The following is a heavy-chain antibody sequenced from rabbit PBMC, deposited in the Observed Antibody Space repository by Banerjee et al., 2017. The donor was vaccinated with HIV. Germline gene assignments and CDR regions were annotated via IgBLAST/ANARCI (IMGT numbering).Heavy chain of an antibody. J-gene: IGHJ4*01. CDR2: IYVGSGGT. V-gene: IGHV1S7*01. CDR3: AREDDDDYYDL. Sequence: GLVTPAGTLTLTCTASGSDISSYAISWVRQAPGKGLEWIGIIYVGSGGTDYAIWVNGRFTISSDNAQNTVDLQVNGLTAADTATYFCAREDDDDYYDLWGQGTLVTVS. CDR1: GSDISSYA. D-gene: IGHD2-1*01.